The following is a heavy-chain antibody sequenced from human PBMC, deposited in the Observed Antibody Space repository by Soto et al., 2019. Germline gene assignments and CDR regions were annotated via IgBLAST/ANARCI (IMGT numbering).Heavy chain of an antibody. Sequence: SSETLSLTCTVSGGSISSGGYYWSWIRQHPGKGLEWIGYIYYSGSTYYNPSLKSRVTISVDTSKNQFSLKLSSVTAADTALYYCVKDISGAYSGPNYDAWGQGTLVTVSS. V-gene: IGHV4-31*03. CDR2: IYYSGST. CDR3: VKDISGAYSGPNYDA. J-gene: IGHJ4*02. CDR1: GGSISSGGYY. D-gene: IGHD1-26*01.